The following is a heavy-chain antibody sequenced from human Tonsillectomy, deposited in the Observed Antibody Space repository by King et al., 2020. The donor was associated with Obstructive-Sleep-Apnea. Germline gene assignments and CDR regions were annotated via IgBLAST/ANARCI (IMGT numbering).Heavy chain of an antibody. CDR3: ARDRRDYDSSGYYYYYYGMDV. CDR2: IWIDGSTT. V-gene: IGHV3-74*01. CDR1: GFTFSGYW. Sequence: VQLVESGGGLVQPGGSLRLSCAASGFTFSGYWMHWVRQAPGKGRVWVSRIWIDGSTTNNADSVKGRFTISRDNAKNTLYLQMNSLRPEDTAVYYCARDRRDYDSSGYYYYYYGMDVWGQGTTVTVSS. J-gene: IGHJ6*02. D-gene: IGHD3-22*01.